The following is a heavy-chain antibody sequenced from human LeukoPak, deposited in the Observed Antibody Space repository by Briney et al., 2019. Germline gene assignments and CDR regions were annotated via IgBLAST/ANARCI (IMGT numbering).Heavy chain of an antibody. D-gene: IGHD6-19*01. CDR2: IYYSGST. V-gene: IGHV4-59*08. J-gene: IGHJ4*02. CDR1: GGSINSYY. Sequence: SETLSLTCTVSGGSINSYYWSWIRQPPGKGLEWIGYIYYSGSTNYNPSLKSRVTISLDMSKTQFSLKLTSVTAADTAFYYCARLRSGWYFDYWGQGTLVTVSS. CDR3: ARLRSGWYFDY.